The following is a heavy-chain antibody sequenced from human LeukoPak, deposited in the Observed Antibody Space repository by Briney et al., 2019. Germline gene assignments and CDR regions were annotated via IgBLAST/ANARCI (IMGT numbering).Heavy chain of an antibody. CDR2: INHSGST. CDR1: GGSFSGYY. V-gene: IGHV4-34*01. J-gene: IGHJ4*02. CDR3: ARAQRWLQLRLYFDY. Sequence: SETLSLTCAVYGGSFSGYYWSWIRQPPGKGLEWIGEINHSGSTNYNPSLKSRVTISVDTSKNQFSLKLSSVTAADTAVYYCARAQRWLQLRLYFDYWGQGTLVTVSS. D-gene: IGHD5-24*01.